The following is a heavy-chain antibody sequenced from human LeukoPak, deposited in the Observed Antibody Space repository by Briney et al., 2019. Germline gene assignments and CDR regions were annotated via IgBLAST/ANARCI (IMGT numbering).Heavy chain of an antibody. Sequence: SETLSLTCAVYGGSFSGYYWSWIRQPPGKGLEWIGEINHSGSTNYNPSLKSRVTISVDTSKNQFSLKLSSVTAADTAVYYCARGRITTIYYDYVWGSYRYTGHYFDYWGQGTLVTVSS. CDR1: GGSFSGYY. V-gene: IGHV4-34*01. CDR3: ARGRITTIYYDYVWGSYRYTGHYFDY. D-gene: IGHD3-16*02. J-gene: IGHJ4*02. CDR2: INHSGST.